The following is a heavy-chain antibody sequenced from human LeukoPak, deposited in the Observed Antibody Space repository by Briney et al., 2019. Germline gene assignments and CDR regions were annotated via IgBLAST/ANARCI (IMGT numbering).Heavy chain of an antibody. V-gene: IGHV3-30*18. Sequence: PGGSLRLSCAASGFTFSSYAIHWVRQAPGKGLEWVATVSSEGRNQYYADPVEGRFSISRDNSQNTVYLQMNSLRPEDTAVYYCAKHIVGGYDWIYNSDYYYAMDVWGQGTTVTVSS. CDR3: AKHIVGGYDWIYNSDYYYAMDV. CDR2: VSSEGRNQ. J-gene: IGHJ6*02. CDR1: GFTFSSYA. D-gene: IGHD5-12*01.